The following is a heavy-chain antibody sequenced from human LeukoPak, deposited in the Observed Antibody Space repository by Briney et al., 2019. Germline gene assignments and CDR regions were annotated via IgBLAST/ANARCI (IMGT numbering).Heavy chain of an antibody. D-gene: IGHD6-13*01. V-gene: IGHV1-8*01. Sequence: ASVKVSCKASGYTFTSYDINWVRQATGQGLEWMGWMNPNSGNTGYAQKFQGRVTMTRNTSISTAYMELSSLRSEDTAVYYCARVRGIAAHGLLNWFDPWGQGTLVTVSS. CDR2: MNPNSGNT. CDR3: ARVRGIAAHGLLNWFDP. CDR1: GYTFTSYD. J-gene: IGHJ5*02.